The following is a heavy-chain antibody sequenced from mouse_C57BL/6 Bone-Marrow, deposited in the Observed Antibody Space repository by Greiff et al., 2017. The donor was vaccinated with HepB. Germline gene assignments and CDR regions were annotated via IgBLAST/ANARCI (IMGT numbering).Heavy chain of an antibody. D-gene: IGHD2-3*01. J-gene: IGHJ2*01. CDR2: ISSGGSYT. CDR3: ARRGDGYHDFDY. V-gene: IGHV5-6*01. Sequence: EVQLVESGGDLVKPGGSLKLSCAASGFTFSSYGMSWVRQTPDKRLEWVATISSGGSYTYYPDSVKGRFTISRDNAKNTLYLQMSSLKSEDTAMYYGARRGDGYHDFDYWGQGTTLTVSS. CDR1: GFTFSSYG.